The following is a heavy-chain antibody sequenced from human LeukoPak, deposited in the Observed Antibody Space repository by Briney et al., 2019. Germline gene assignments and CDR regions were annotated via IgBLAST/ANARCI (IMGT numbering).Heavy chain of an antibody. CDR1: GFTFSSYS. D-gene: IGHD6-13*01. CDR2: ISSSSSYI. J-gene: IGHJ4*02. Sequence: PGGSLRLSCAASGFTFSSYSMNWVRQAPGKGLEWVSSISSSSSYIYHADSVKGRFTISRDNAKNSLYLQMNSLRAEDTAVYYCARDRREYGDSSSWSPIDYWGQGTLVTVSS. V-gene: IGHV3-21*01. CDR3: ARDRREYGDSSSWSPIDY.